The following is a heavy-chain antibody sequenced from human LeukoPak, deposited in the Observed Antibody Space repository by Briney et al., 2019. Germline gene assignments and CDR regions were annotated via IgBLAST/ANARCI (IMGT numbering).Heavy chain of an antibody. V-gene: IGHV3-21*01. J-gene: IGHJ4*02. CDR2: ISSSSSYI. CDR3: ARGDRVDY. Sequence: GGSLRLSCAASGFTVSTNYMSWVRQAPGKGLEWVSSISSSSSYIYYADSVKGRFTISRDNAKNSLYLQMNSLRAEDTAVYYCARGDRVDYWGQGTLVTVSS. CDR1: GFTVSTNY.